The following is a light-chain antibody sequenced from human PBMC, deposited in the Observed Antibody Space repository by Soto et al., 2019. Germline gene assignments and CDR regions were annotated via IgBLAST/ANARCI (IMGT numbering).Light chain of an antibody. J-gene: IGKJ1*01. CDR2: GAS. CDR3: QQYNNWPVT. Sequence: DIVLTQSPGTLSLSPWERATLSCRASQSVSSSYLAWYQQKPGQAPRLLIYGASTRATGIPARFSGSGSGTEFTLTISSLQSEDFAVYYCQQYNNWPVTFGQGTKVDIK. CDR1: QSVSSSY. V-gene: IGKV3-15*01.